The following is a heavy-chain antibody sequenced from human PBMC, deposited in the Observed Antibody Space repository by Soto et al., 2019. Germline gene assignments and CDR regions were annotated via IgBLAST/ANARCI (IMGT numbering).Heavy chain of an antibody. CDR3: ARVDCSGGSCYSAYFDY. V-gene: IGHV6-1*01. D-gene: IGHD2-15*01. CDR1: GDSVSSPNAA. Sequence: SQTLSLTCAISGDSVSSPNAAWNWIRQSPSRGLEWLGRAFYRSRWYYDYALSVKTRISIKSDTSKNPFSLQLQSVTPDDTAVYYCARVDCSGGSCYSAYFDYWGRGTLVTVSS. CDR2: AFYRSRWYY. J-gene: IGHJ4*02.